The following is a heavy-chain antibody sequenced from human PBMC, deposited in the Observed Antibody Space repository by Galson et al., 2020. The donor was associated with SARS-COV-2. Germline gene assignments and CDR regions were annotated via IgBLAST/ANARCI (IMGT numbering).Heavy chain of an antibody. Sequence: ASVKVSCKASGYTFNNYGISWVRQAPGQGLEWMGWISGYNGNTKYAQKLQGRVTMTTDTSTTTAYMELRSLRSDDTAVYYCAREVAPYFYDSSGYYYYWGQGTLVTVSS. CDR2: ISGYNGNT. CDR3: AREVAPYFYDSSGYYYY. D-gene: IGHD3-22*01. V-gene: IGHV1-18*01. CDR1: GYTFNNYG. J-gene: IGHJ4*02.